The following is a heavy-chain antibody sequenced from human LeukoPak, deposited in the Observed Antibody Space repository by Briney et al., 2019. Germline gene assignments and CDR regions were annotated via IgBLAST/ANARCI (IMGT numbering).Heavy chain of an antibody. D-gene: IGHD3-10*01. CDR3: ARGLSYGSGSAFFMASTDH. J-gene: IGHJ4*02. Sequence: ASVKVSCKASGYTFTRYGISWVRQAPGQGLEWMGGMHPNSGGTNYARKFQGRVTMTRDTSISTAYMELSRLTSDDTAVYYCARGLSYGSGSAFFMASTDHWGQGSLVTVSS. CDR1: GYTFTRYG. V-gene: IGHV1-2*02. CDR2: MHPNSGGT.